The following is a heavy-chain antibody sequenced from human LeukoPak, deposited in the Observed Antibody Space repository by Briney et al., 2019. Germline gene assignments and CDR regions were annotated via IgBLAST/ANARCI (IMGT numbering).Heavy chain of an antibody. CDR1: GFAFNTYT. CDR2: ITTSSSYI. D-gene: IGHD4-11*01. V-gene: IGHV3-21*01. J-gene: IGHJ6*03. Sequence: GGSLRLSCAGSGFAFNTYTLNWVRQAPGRGLEWVSSITTSSSYIYYAGSVKGRFTVSRDNARNSLFLQMDSLRAEDTAVYFCARSTTDYYFYMDVWGKGTTVTVSS. CDR3: ARSTTDYYFYMDV.